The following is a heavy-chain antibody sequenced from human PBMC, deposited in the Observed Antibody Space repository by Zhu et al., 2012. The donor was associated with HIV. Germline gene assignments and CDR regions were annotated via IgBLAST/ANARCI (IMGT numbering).Heavy chain of an antibody. CDR3: ARAGQRRLLQRDFALDM. CDR2: VYYNGNT. CDR1: GDSISKYY. Sequence: QVQLQESGPGLVKPSETLSLTCIVSGDSISKYYWTWIRQPPRKGLEWMGYVYYNGNTSYNPSLKSRVTISVDTSKNQFSLKLTSVTAADTAVYYCARAGQRRLLQRDFALDMWGQGAMITVSS. J-gene: IGHJ3*02. V-gene: IGHV4-59*03. D-gene: IGHD6-25*01.